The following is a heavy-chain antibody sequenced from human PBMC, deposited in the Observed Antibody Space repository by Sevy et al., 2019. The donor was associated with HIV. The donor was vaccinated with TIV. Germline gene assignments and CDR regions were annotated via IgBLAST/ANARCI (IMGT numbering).Heavy chain of an antibody. J-gene: IGHJ4*02. V-gene: IGHV3-43*01. CDR3: AKDVSFYSSSSFDY. CDR2: ISWDGGST. D-gene: IGHD6-6*01. CDR1: GFTFDDYT. Sequence: GGSLRPSCAASGFTFDDYTMHWVRQAPGKGLEWVSLISWDGGSTYYADSVKGRFTISRDNSKNSLYLQMNSLRTEDTALYYCAKDVSFYSSSSFDYRGQGTLVTVSS.